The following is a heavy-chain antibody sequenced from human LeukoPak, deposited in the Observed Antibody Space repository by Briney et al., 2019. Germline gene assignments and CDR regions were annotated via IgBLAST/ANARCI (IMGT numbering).Heavy chain of an antibody. CDR2: ISAYNGNT. CDR1: GYTFTSYG. J-gene: IGHJ4*02. Sequence: GASVKVSCKASGYTFTSYGISWVRQAPGQGLEWMGWISAYNGNTNYAQKLQGRVTMTTDTSTSTAYMVLRSLRSDDTAVYYCARDISSGWWSAYDYWGQGTLVTVSS. D-gene: IGHD6-19*01. CDR3: ARDISSGWWSAYDY. V-gene: IGHV1-18*01.